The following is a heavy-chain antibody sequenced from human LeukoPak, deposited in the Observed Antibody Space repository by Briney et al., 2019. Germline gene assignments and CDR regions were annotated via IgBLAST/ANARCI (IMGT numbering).Heavy chain of an antibody. D-gene: IGHD3-10*01. CDR1: GYTFTGYY. CDR2: INPNSGGT. Sequence: ASVKVSCKASGYTFTGYYMHWVRQAPGQGLEWMGWINPNSGGTNYAQKFQGRVTMTRDTSISTAYMELSRLRSDDTAVYYCARDHNRAGVRGVIRFYYWGQGTLVTVSS. CDR3: ARDHNRAGVRGVIRFYY. J-gene: IGHJ4*02. V-gene: IGHV1-2*02.